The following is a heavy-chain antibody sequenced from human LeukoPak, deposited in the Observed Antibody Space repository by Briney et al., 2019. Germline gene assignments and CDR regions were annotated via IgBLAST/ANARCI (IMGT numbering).Heavy chain of an antibody. J-gene: IGHJ1*01. CDR1: GFTFSSYG. CDR3: ATDLGMSIVVDYGVFVQH. D-gene: IGHD4-17*01. Sequence: PGRSLRLSCAASGFTFSSYGMHWVRQAPGKGLEWVAVIWYDGSNKYYADSVKGRFTISRDNSKNTLYLQMNSLRAEDTAVYYCATDLGMSIVVDYGVFVQHWGQGTLVTVSS. CDR2: IWYDGSNK. V-gene: IGHV3-33*01.